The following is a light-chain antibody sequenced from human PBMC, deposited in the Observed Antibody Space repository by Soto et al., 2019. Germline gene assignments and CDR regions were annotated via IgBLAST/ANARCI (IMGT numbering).Light chain of an antibody. CDR2: DAS. V-gene: IGKV3-11*01. CDR3: QQRSKWPVT. Sequence: EVVLTQSPATLSLSPGERATLSCRASQSVSEFLAWYRQKPGQAPRLLIYDASNRATGIPARFSGSGSGTDFTLTISSLEAEDFALYYCQQRSKWPVTFGGGTKVEIK. CDR1: QSVSEF. J-gene: IGKJ4*01.